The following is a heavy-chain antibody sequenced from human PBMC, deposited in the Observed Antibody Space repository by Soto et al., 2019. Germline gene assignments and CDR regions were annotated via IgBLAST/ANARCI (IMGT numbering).Heavy chain of an antibody. CDR3: AKDALASYDFWS. V-gene: IGHV3-23*01. J-gene: IGHJ4*02. CDR2: ISNSGRST. CDR1: GLTVSSYA. Sequence: QHGGSLRLSCAASGLTVSSYAVSWVRQAPGKGLEWVSHISNSGRSTKYADSVKGRFTISRDNSKNTLYLQMNSLRAEDTAIYYCAKDALASYDFWSWGQGTLVTVS. D-gene: IGHD3-3*01.